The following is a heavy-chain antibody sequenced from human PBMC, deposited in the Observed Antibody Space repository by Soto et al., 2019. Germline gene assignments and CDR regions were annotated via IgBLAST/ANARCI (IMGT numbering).Heavy chain of an antibody. CDR1: GASISGFY. J-gene: IGHJ5*02. Sequence: QVQLQESGPGLVKPSETLSLTCTVSGASISGFYWSWIRKSAGKGLERIGRIYATGTTDYNPSLKSRVMMSVDTSKNQFSLKLRSVTAADTAVYYCVRDGTKTLRDWFDPWGQGISVTVSS. V-gene: IGHV4-4*07. CDR3: VRDGTKTLRDWFDP. D-gene: IGHD1-1*01. CDR2: IYATGTT.